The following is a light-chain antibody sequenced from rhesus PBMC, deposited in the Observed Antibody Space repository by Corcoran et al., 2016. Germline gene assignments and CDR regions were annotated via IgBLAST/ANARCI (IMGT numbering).Light chain of an antibody. Sequence: DIQMTQSPSSLSASVGDRVTITCRASENVNNYLTWYQQKPGKAPKPLIYKASTLQSGVPSRFRCSGSGTDDTFTSRSLQPEDVATYYCQHGYGTPLTFGGGTKVEIK. CDR2: KAS. CDR1: ENVNNY. J-gene: IGKJ4*01. V-gene: IGKV1-74*01. CDR3: QHGYGTPLT.